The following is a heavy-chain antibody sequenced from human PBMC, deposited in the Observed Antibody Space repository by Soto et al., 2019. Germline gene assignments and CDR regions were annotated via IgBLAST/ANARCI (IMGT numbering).Heavy chain of an antibody. D-gene: IGHD3-22*01. Sequence: GGSLRLSCAASGFTFSSYSMNWVRQAPGKGLEWVSSISSSSSYIYYADSVKGRFTISRDNAKNSLYLQMNSLRAEDTAVYYCARALSDCYDSSGYPSGYWGQGTLVTVSS. V-gene: IGHV3-21*01. CDR1: GFTFSSYS. CDR3: ARALSDCYDSSGYPSGY. J-gene: IGHJ4*02. CDR2: ISSSSSYI.